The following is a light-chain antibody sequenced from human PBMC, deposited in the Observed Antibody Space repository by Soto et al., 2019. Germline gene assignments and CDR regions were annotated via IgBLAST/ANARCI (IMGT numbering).Light chain of an antibody. CDR2: DVS. Sequence: ALTQPASVSGSPGQSITISCPGTSRDFGGYNYVSWYQQHPGKAPKLMIYDVSNRPSGVSNRFSGSKSGNTASLTISGLQAEDEADYYCSSYTSSSTLYVFGTGTKVTVL. V-gene: IGLV2-14*01. J-gene: IGLJ1*01. CDR3: SSYTSSSTLYV. CDR1: SRDFGGYNY.